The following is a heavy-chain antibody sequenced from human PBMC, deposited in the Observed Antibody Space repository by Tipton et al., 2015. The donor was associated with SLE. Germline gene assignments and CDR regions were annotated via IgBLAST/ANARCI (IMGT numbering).Heavy chain of an antibody. CDR3: ARDMGDAFDI. D-gene: IGHD3-16*01. CDR2: TYYRSKWYN. CDR1: GDSVSSNSAA. V-gene: IGHV6-1*01. Sequence: GLVKPSQTLSLTCAISGDSVSSNSAAWNWIRQSPSRGLEWLGRTYYRSKWYNDYAVSVKSRITINPDTSKNQFSLKLSSVTAADTAVYYCARDMGDAFDIWGQGTMVTVSS. J-gene: IGHJ3*02.